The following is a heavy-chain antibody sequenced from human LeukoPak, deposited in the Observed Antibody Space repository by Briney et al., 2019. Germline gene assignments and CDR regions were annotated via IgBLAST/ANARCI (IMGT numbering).Heavy chain of an antibody. Sequence: PGGTLRLSCAASGFTFSSYGMSWVRQAPGKGLEWVGRIKSKTDGGTTDYAAPVKGRFTISRDDSKNTLYLQMNSLKTEDTAVYYCTTDRSGWPHLGYWGQGTLVTVSS. CDR3: TTDRSGWPHLGY. D-gene: IGHD6-19*01. V-gene: IGHV3-15*01. CDR2: IKSKTDGGTT. CDR1: GFTFSSYG. J-gene: IGHJ4*02.